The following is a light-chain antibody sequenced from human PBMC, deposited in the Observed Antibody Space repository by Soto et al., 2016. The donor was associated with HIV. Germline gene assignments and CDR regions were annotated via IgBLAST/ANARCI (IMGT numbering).Light chain of an antibody. CDR3: NSRDITDNHNYV. Sequence: SSELTQDPVVSVALGQTVRITCQGDSLRSYYASWYQQKPGQAPLLVIYGKNNRPSGIPDRFSGSRSVNTASLTITGAQAQDEADYYCNSRDITDNHNYVFGTGTKVTVL. CDR1: SLRSYY. CDR2: GKN. V-gene: IGLV3-19*01. J-gene: IGLJ1*01.